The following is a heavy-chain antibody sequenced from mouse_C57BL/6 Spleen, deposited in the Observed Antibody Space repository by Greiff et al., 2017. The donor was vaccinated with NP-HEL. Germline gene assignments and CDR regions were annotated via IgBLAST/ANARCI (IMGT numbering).Heavy chain of an antibody. Sequence: EVKVVESGGGLVKPGGSLKLSCAASGFTFSDYGMHWVRQAPEKGLEWVAYISSGSSTIYYADTVKGRFTISRDNAKNTLFLQMTSLRSEDTAMYYCARGDDGYYGMDYWGQGTSVTVSS. J-gene: IGHJ4*01. D-gene: IGHD2-3*01. CDR1: GFTFSDYG. CDR3: ARGDDGYYGMDY. V-gene: IGHV5-17*01. CDR2: ISSGSSTI.